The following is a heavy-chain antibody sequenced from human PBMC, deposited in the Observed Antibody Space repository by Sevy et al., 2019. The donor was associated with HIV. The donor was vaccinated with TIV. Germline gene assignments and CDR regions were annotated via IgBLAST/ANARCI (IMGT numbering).Heavy chain of an antibody. D-gene: IGHD4-17*01. V-gene: IGHV4-4*07. Sequence: SETLSLTCTVSGGSISSHYWSWIRQPAGKGLEWIGRIYTSGSTNYNPSLKSRVTMSVDTSKKQFSLKLSYVTAADTAVYYCARVHGDYTYFDYWGQGTLVTVSS. J-gene: IGHJ4*02. CDR2: IYTSGST. CDR1: GGSISSHY. CDR3: ARVHGDYTYFDY.